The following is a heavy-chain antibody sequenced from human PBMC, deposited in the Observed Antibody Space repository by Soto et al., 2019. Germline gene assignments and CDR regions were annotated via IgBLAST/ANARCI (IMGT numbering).Heavy chain of an antibody. V-gene: IGHV3-53*01. CDR2: IYSGGST. CDR1: VFTVSSNY. D-gene: IGHD2-21*02. Sequence: PVGSLRLSCASSVFTVSSNYMSCVRHSPGKWLEWVSVIYSGGSTYYADSVKGRFTISRDNSKNTLYLQMNSLRAEDTAVYYCASFFVVVTANDYYYATDVWGQGTSV. J-gene: IGHJ6*01. CDR3: ASFFVVVTANDYYYATDV.